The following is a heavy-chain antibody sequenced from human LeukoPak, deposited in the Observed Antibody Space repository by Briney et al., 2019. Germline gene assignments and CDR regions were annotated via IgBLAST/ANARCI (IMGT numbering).Heavy chain of an antibody. CDR1: GFTFSSYA. D-gene: IGHD3-10*01. J-gene: IGHJ4*02. CDR3: ATLLWFGELQFDY. Sequence: GGSLRLSCAASGFTFSSYAMSWVRQAPGGGLEWVSAISGSGGSTYYADSVKGRFTISRDNSKNTLYLQMNSLRAEDTAVYYCATLLWFGELQFDYWGQGTLVTVSS. V-gene: IGHV3-23*01. CDR2: ISGSGGST.